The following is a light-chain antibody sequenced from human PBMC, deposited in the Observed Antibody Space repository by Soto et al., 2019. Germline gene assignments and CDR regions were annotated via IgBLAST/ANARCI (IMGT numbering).Light chain of an antibody. CDR3: QQSYSTPPA. CDR2: AAS. V-gene: IGKV1-39*01. Sequence: ILTTQYQSSLSASVGSRLTTTCRASQSISSYLNWYQQKPGKAPKLLIYAASSLQSGVPSRFSGSGSGTDFTLTISSLQPEDFATYYCQQSYSTPPAFGQGAKVDIK. CDR1: QSISSY. J-gene: IGKJ1*01.